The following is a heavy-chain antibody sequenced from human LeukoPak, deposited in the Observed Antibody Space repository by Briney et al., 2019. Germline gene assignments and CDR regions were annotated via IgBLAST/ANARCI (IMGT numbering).Heavy chain of an antibody. V-gene: IGHV3-43*01. D-gene: IGHD2-15*01. CDR3: AKDIDAGYCSGGSCSL. CDR2: ISWDGGST. J-gene: IGHJ4*02. Sequence: PGGSLRLSCAASGFTFDDYTMHWVRQAPGKGLEWVSLISWDGGSTYYADSVKGRFTISRDNSKNTLYLQMNSLRAEDTAVYYCAKDIDAGYCSGGSCSLWGQGTLVTVSS. CDR1: GFTFDDYT.